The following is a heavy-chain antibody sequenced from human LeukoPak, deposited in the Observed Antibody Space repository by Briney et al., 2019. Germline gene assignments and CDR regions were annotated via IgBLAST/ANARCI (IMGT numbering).Heavy chain of an antibody. CDR1: GFTFSNFT. J-gene: IGHJ4*01. CDR2: ISGNGGST. V-gene: IGHV3-64*02. D-gene: IGHD6-19*01. CDR3: ARGWGYSSGWYYFDF. Sequence: GGSLRLSCAASGFTFSNFTIHWVRQAPGKGLEYVSAISGNGGSTYYADSVKGRFTNSRDNSKNTMYLQMGSLRPEDMAVYYCARGWGYSSGWYYFDFWGQGTLVTVSS.